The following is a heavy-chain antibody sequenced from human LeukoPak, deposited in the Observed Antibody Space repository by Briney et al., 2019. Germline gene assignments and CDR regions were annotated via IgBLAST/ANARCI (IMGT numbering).Heavy chain of an antibody. D-gene: IGHD1-26*01. J-gene: IGHJ5*02. CDR3: ARQVGRGWFDP. Sequence: GGSLRLSCAPSGFTFSSHEMNWVRQAPGKGLEWISYISSSSSIIYYADSVKGRFTVSRDNAKKSLYLQMNSLRAEDTALYYCARQVGRGWFDPWGQGTLVTVSS. CDR1: GFTFSSHE. CDR2: ISSSSSII. V-gene: IGHV3-48*03.